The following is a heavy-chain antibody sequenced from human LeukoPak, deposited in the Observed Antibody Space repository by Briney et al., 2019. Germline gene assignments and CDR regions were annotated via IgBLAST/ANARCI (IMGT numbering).Heavy chain of an antibody. Sequence: SQTLSLTCTVSGGSISSGGYCWNWIRQHPGKGLEWIGHIHYSGSTYYNPSLKSRLTISVDTSKNQFSLRLSSVTASDTAVYYCARGPYYDFSSGYPYMDVWGKGTTVTVSS. CDR1: GGSISSGGYC. CDR2: IHYSGST. D-gene: IGHD3-3*01. J-gene: IGHJ6*03. V-gene: IGHV4-31*03. CDR3: ARGPYYDFSSGYPYMDV.